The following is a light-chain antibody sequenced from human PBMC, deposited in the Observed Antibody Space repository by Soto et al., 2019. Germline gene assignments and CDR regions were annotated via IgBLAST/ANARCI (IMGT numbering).Light chain of an antibody. CDR2: EVS. V-gene: IGLV2-14*01. J-gene: IGLJ2*01. CDR3: SSYTTSTTRII. Sequence: QSALTQPASVSGSPGQSITISCTGSSSDVGGYNHVSWYQQHPGKAPKLMIYEVSNRPSGVSNRFSGSKSGNTASLTISGLQAEDEADYYCSSYTTSTTRIIFGGGTKLTGL. CDR1: SSDVGGYNH.